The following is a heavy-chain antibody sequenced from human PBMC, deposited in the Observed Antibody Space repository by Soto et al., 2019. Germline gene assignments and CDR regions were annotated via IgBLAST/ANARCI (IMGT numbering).Heavy chain of an antibody. CDR2: ISSSGSTI. CDR3: ARVRIRFLEWGENYYYYMDV. J-gene: IGHJ6*03. D-gene: IGHD3-3*01. Sequence: GGSLRLSCAASGFTFSDYYMSWIRQAPGKGLEWVSYISSSGSTIYYADSVKGRFTISRDNAKNSLYLQMNSLRAEDTAVYYCARVRIRFLEWGENYYYYMDVWGKGTTVTVSS. V-gene: IGHV3-11*01. CDR1: GFTFSDYY.